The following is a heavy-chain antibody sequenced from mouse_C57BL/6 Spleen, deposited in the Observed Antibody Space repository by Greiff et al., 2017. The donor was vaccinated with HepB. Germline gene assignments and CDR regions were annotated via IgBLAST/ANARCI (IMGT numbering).Heavy chain of an antibody. D-gene: IGHD4-1*01. CDR3: ANPELGHAMDY. CDR1: GFTFSDYG. Sequence: EVQLVESGGGLVKPGGSLKLPCAASGFTFSDYGMHWVRQAPEKGLEWVAYISSGSSTIYYADTVKGRFTISRDNAKNTLFLQMTSLRSEDTAMYYCANPELGHAMDYWGQGTSVTVSS. J-gene: IGHJ4*01. CDR2: ISSGSSTI. V-gene: IGHV5-17*01.